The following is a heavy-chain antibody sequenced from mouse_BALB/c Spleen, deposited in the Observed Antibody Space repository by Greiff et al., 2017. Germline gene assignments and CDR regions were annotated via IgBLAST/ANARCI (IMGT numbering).Heavy chain of an antibody. D-gene: IGHD2-2*01. J-gene: IGHJ3*01. CDR3: ANGYDGFAY. Sequence: EVMLVESGGGLVQPGGSRKLSCAASGFTFSSFGMHWVRQAPEKGLEWVAYISSGSSTIYYADTVKGRFTISRDNPKNTLFLQMTSLRSEDTAMYYCANGYDGFAYWGQGTLVTVSA. V-gene: IGHV5-17*02. CDR1: GFTFSSFG. CDR2: ISSGSSTI.